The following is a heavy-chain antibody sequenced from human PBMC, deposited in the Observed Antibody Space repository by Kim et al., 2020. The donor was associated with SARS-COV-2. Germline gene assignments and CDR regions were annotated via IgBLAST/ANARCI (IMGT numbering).Heavy chain of an antibody. CDR1: AGSIITYY. Sequence: SETLSLICTVSAGSIITYYWSWIRQPPGKGLEWIGYIYYSGSTNYNPSLKGRVAISLDTSKNQFSLKLSSVTAADTAVYYCGRDDYSTSSGIDPWGQETLVTVSS. J-gene: IGHJ5*02. V-gene: IGHV4-59*01. CDR2: IYYSGST. CDR3: GRDDYSTSSGIDP. D-gene: IGHD6-6*01.